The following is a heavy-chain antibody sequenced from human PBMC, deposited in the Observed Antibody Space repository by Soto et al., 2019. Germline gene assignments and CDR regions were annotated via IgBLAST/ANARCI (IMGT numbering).Heavy chain of an antibody. J-gene: IGHJ6*02. CDR2: IYYSGST. CDR3: ARELSESSGWPFYGIDV. Sequence: SETLSLTCTVSGGSISSGGYYWSWIRQHPGKGLEWIGYIYYSGSTYYNPSLKSRVTISVDTSKNQFSLKLSSVTAADTAVYYCARELSESSGWPFYGIDVWGQGTTVTVSS. CDR1: GGSISSGGYY. V-gene: IGHV4-31*03. D-gene: IGHD6-19*01.